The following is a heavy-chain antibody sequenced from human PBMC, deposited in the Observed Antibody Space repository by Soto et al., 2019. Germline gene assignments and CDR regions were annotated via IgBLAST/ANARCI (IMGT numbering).Heavy chain of an antibody. CDR1: GFSFTTYG. J-gene: IGHJ4*02. V-gene: IGHV3-30*18. CDR3: AKDSSAWTLDY. D-gene: IGHD6-19*01. CDR2: ISDDGNGK. Sequence: QVQLVESGGGVVRPGTSLRLSCAASGFSFTTYGMHWVRQAPGKGLAWVAFISDDGNGKHYADSVKGRFTISRDNSNNTLYLQMNSLRTEDTAVYFCAKDSSAWTLDYWGQGTLVTVSS.